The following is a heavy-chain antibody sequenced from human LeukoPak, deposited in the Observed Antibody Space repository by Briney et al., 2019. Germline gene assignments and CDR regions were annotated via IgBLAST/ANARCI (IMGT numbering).Heavy chain of an antibody. CDR3: ATDRSYYDSSARPPGLKY. CDR2: ISAYNGNT. CDR1: GYTFTSYG. J-gene: IGHJ4*02. D-gene: IGHD3-22*01. V-gene: IGHV1-18*01. Sequence: ASVKVSCKASGYTFTSYGISWVRQAPGQGLEWMGWISAYNGNTNYAQKLQGRVTMTTDTSTSTAYMELRSLRSDDTAVYYCATDRSYYDSSARPPGLKYWGQGTLVTVSS.